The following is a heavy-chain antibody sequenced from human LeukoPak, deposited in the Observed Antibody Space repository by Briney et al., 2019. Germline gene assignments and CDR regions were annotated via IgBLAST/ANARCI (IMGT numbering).Heavy chain of an antibody. V-gene: IGHV1-69*05. CDR3: ARQQGLLRYYMDV. CDR2: IIPILGTA. J-gene: IGHJ6*03. Sequence: GASLKVSCKASRGTLISYATSWVRHAPGQGLEWRGGIIPILGTANYAQKFQGRVTVTTDESTSTAYMELSSLRSEDTAVYYCARQQGLLRYYMDVWGKGTTVTVSS. CDR1: RGTLISYA. D-gene: IGHD3-22*01.